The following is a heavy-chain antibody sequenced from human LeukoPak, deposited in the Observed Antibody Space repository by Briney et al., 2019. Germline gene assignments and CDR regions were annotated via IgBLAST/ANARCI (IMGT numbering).Heavy chain of an antibody. D-gene: IGHD6-13*01. V-gene: IGHV3-23*01. J-gene: IGHJ4*02. Sequence: GGSLRLSCAASGFTFSIYAMSWVRQAPGKGLEWVSTISDSGDSTYYADSVKGRFTISRDNSRNTLYLQMNSLRADDTAVYYCAKEGQGMSSSPYWGQGTLVTVSS. CDR2: ISDSGDST. CDR3: AKEGQGMSSSPY. CDR1: GFTFSIYA.